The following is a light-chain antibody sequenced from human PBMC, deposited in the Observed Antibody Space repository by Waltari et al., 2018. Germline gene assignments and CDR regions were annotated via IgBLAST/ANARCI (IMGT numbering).Light chain of an antibody. CDR1: QDITIK. CDR3: QQYANLPLT. CDR2: DAS. Sequence: DIQMTQSPSSLSASVGDRVTITCQASQDITIKLNWFQQKAGKAPQVLIFDASNSQAAVPSRFSGHGYGTNFAFTITSLQPEDVGTYYCQQYANLPLTFGGGTRVEIK. J-gene: IGKJ4*01. V-gene: IGKV1-33*01.